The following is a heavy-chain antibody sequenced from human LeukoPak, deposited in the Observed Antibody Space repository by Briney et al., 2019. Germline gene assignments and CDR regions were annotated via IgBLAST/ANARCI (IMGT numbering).Heavy chain of an antibody. D-gene: IGHD4-17*01. V-gene: IGHV1-18*01. CDR1: GYTFSSYG. J-gene: IGHJ3*02. Sequence: ASVKVSRKASGYTFSSYGISWVRQAPGQGLEWMGWISANDGRTNHAQKFQGRVTMTTDTSASTVHMEMRTLRSDDTAMYYCVRDYYGDYFDTFDIWGQGTMVTVSS. CDR3: VRDYYGDYFDTFDI. CDR2: ISANDGRT.